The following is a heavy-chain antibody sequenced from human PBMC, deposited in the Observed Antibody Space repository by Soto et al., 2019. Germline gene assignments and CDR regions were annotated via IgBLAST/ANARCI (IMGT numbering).Heavy chain of an antibody. CDR3: ATERYDYGSGDY. J-gene: IGHJ4*02. CDR2: IKEDGSEK. V-gene: IGHV3-7*01. CDR1: GFTFSSYW. Sequence: EVQVVESGGGLVQPGGSLRLSCAASGFTFSSYWMSWVRQAPGKGLEWVANIKEDGSEKDYVDSVKGQFTISRDNAKNSQYLETNGLRAEDTAVYDYATERYDYGSGDYWGQGTLVTVSS. D-gene: IGHD3-10*01.